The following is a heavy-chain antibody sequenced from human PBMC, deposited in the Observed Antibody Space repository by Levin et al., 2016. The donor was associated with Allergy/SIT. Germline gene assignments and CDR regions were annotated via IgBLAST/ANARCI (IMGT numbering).Heavy chain of an antibody. CDR2: ISGSGGST. CDR3: ANLRQTYDILTGYYGGRGMDV. Sequence: GGSLRLSCAASGFTFSSYAMSWVRQAPGKGLEWVSAISGSGGSTYYADSVKGRFTISRDNSKNTLYLQMNSLRAEDTAVYYCANLRQTYDILTGYYGGRGMDVWGQGTTVTVSS. CDR1: GFTFSSYA. J-gene: IGHJ6*02. V-gene: IGHV3-23*01. D-gene: IGHD3-9*01.